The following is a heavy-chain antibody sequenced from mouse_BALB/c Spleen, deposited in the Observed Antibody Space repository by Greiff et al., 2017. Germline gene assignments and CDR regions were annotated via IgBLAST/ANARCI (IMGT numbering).Heavy chain of an antibody. CDR3: ARDRYDEGGYAMDY. D-gene: IGHD2-14*01. Sequence: VKLVESGPGLVAPSQSLSITCTVSGFSLTSYGVHWVRQPPGKGLEWLGVIWAGGSTNYNSALMSRLSISKDNSKSQVFLKMNSLQTDDTAMYYCARDRYDEGGYAMDYWGQGTSVTVSS. CDR2: IWAGGST. CDR1: GFSLTSYG. V-gene: IGHV2-9*02. J-gene: IGHJ4*01.